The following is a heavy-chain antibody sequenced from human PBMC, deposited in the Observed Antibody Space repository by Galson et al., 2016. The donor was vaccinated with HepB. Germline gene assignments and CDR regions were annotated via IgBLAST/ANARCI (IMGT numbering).Heavy chain of an antibody. J-gene: IGHJ4*02. V-gene: IGHV2-70*11. Sequence: PALVKPTQTLTLTCTFSGFSLSTNGMCVSWIRQPPGKALEWLARIDWEDDKYYNTSLKTRLAISKDTSKNQVVLKMTNMDTADTGTYYCARARTVTALADHWGQGTLVTVSS. D-gene: IGHD2-21*02. CDR3: ARARTVTALADH. CDR2: IDWEDDK. CDR1: GFSLSTNGMC.